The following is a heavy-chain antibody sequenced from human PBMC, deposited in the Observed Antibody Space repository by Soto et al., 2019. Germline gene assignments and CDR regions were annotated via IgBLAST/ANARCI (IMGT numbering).Heavy chain of an antibody. CDR2: IWYDGINK. V-gene: IGHV3-33*08. CDR1: GFTFSSYG. D-gene: IGHD2-2*01. Sequence: QPGGSLRLSCAASGFTFSSYGMHWVRQAPGKGLEWVAVIWYDGINKYYADSVRGRFTISRDNSRNTLYLQINSLRAEDTAVYYCASLGYCISTSCYSDYYYYGMDVWGQGTTVTVSS. J-gene: IGHJ6*02. CDR3: ASLGYCISTSCYSDYYYYGMDV.